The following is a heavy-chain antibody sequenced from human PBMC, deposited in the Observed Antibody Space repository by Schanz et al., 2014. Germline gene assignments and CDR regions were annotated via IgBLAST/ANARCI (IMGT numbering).Heavy chain of an antibody. CDR2: ITGASDHI. D-gene: IGHD1-1*01. Sequence: EVQLVESGGGLVQPGKSLRLSCAASGFTFDKYAMHWVRQAPGKGLEWVSGITGASDHIDYAESVKGRFTISRDNSKNTLYLQMNSLRAEDTAVYFCAKIERNEDWGQGTLVTVSS. J-gene: IGHJ4*02. V-gene: IGHV3-23*04. CDR1: GFTFDKYA. CDR3: AKIERNED.